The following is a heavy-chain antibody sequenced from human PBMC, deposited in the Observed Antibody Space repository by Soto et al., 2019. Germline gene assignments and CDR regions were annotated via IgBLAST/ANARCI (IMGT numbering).Heavy chain of an antibody. CDR2: IWYDGSNK. D-gene: IGHD6-25*01. CDR1: GFTFSSYG. J-gene: IGHJ3*02. CDR3: ARTAGCSGDAFDI. V-gene: IGHV3-33*01. Sequence: QVQLVESGGGVVQPGRSLRLSCAASGFTFSSYGMHWVRQAPGKGLEWVAVIWYDGSNKYYADSVKGRFTISRDNSKNTLYLQMNSLRAEDTAVYYCARTAGCSGDAFDIWGQGTMVTVSS.